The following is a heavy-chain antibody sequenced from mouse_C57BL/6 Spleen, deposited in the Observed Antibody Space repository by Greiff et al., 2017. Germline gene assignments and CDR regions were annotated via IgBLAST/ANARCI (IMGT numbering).Heavy chain of an antibody. CDR3: ARVEYDGAWFAY. J-gene: IGHJ3*01. V-gene: IGHV1-72*01. CDR1: GYTFTSYW. CDR2: IDPNSGGT. D-gene: IGHD2-14*01. Sequence: QVQLQQPGAELVKPGASVKLSCKASGYTFTSYWMHWVKQRPGRGLEWIGRIDPNSGGTKYNEKFKSKATLTVDKPSSTAYMQISSLTAEDSAVYYCARVEYDGAWFAYWGQGTLVTVSA.